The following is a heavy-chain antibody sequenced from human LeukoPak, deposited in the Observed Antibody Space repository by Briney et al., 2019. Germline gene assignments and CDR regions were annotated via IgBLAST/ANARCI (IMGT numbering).Heavy chain of an antibody. CDR2: IYYTGST. D-gene: IGHD4-17*01. J-gene: IGHJ4*02. CDR3: ARSATTMTTFDY. Sequence: TSETLSLTCTVSGGSISSTTYYWGWIRQPPGKGLEWIGSIYYTGSTYYNPSLKSRVTISVDTSKNQFSLKLSSVTAADTAVYYCARSATTMTTFDYWGQGTLVTVSS. CDR1: GGSISSTTYY. V-gene: IGHV4-39*07.